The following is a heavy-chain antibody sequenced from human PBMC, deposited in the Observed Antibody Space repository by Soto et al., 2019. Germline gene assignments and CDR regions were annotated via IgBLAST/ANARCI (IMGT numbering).Heavy chain of an antibody. CDR3: AKDASITTTYLAH. V-gene: IGHV3-9*01. CDR2: ISWNSGNI. Sequence: EVQLVESGGGLVQPRRSLRLSCAASGFTFDDYAMHWVRQAPGKGLEWVSSISWNSGNIDYADSVKGRFTVSRDNAKNSLYLHMSSLRSEDTALYYCAKDASITTTYLAHWGQGTLVTVSS. D-gene: IGHD1-1*01. J-gene: IGHJ4*02. CDR1: GFTFDDYA.